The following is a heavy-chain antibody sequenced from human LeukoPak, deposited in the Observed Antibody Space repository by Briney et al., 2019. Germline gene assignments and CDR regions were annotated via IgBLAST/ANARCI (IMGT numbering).Heavy chain of an antibody. CDR3: ATLTDTNWFDP. V-gene: IGHV3-21*01. J-gene: IGHJ5*02. CDR1: GFTFSSST. Sequence: GGSLRLSCAASGFTFSSSTMNWVRQAPGKGLEWVSSISSSSCYIYYADSVKGRFTISRDNAKNSLYLQMNSLRAEDTAVYYCATLTDTNWFDPWGQGTLVTVSS. CDR2: ISSSSCYI.